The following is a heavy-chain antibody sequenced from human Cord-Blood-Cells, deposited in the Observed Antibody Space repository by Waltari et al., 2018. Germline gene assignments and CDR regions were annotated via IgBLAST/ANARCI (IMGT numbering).Heavy chain of an antibody. CDR1: GYSVTSYW. D-gene: IGHD7-27*01. Sequence: EVQLVQSGAEVKKPGESLQISCKGSGYSVTSYWIGWVRQMPGKGLEWMWIIYPGDSDTRYSPSFQGQVTISADKSISTAYLQWSSLKASDTAMYYCARQKVTGVYSLKYWYFDLWGRGTLVTVSS. J-gene: IGHJ2*01. CDR2: IYPGDSDT. V-gene: IGHV5-51*01. CDR3: ARQKVTGVYSLKYWYFDL.